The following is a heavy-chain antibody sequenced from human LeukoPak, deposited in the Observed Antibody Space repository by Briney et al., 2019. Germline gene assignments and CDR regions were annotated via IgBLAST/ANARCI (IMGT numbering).Heavy chain of an antibody. D-gene: IGHD2-8*02. J-gene: IGHJ4*02. V-gene: IGHV5-51*01. CDR2: IYPGNSET. CDR1: GYSFTDYW. CDR3: ARDAGGYPDY. Sequence: GESLKISCKGAGYSFTDYWIGWMRQMPGKDLKWLGTIYPGNSETRYRPSLQGQVTISADKSITTAYLQWSNLKASDTAMYFCARDAGGYPDYWGQGTLVTVSS.